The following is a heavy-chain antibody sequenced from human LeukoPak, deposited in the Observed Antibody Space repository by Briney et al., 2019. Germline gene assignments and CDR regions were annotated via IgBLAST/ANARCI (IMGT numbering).Heavy chain of an antibody. V-gene: IGHV4-61*01. CDR3: ASSIPAYDSSGYYLIDY. CDR2: IYYSGST. CDR1: GGSVSSGSYY. D-gene: IGHD3-22*01. J-gene: IGHJ4*02. Sequence: SETLSLTCTVSGGSVSSGSYYWSWIRQPPGKGLEWIGYIYYSGSTNYNPSLKSRVTISVDTSKNQFSLKLSSVTAADTAVYYCASSIPAYDSSGYYLIDYWGQGTLVTVSS.